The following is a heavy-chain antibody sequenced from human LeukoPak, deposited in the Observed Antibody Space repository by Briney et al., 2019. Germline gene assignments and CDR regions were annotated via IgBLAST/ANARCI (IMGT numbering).Heavy chain of an antibody. J-gene: IGHJ5*02. CDR2: INPGGGST. CDR3: ARRGGCSSTSCLPYNWFDP. D-gene: IGHD2-2*01. CDR1: GYTFTSYY. Sequence: ASVKVSCKASGYTFTSYYMHWVRQAPGQGLEWMGIINPGGGSTSYAQKFQGRVTMTRDTSTSTVYMELSSLRSEDTAVYYCARRGGCSSTSCLPYNWFDPWGQGTLVTVSS. V-gene: IGHV1-46*01.